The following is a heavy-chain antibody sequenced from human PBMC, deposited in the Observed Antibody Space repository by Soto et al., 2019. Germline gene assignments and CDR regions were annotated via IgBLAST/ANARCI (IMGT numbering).Heavy chain of an antibody. CDR2: ISSSSSYT. CDR3: AMTMTTVTTGGFYYYYYGMDV. D-gene: IGHD4-17*01. CDR1: GFTFSDYY. Sequence: GGSLRLSCAASGFTFSDYYMSWIRQAPGKGLEWVSYISSSSSYTNYADSVKGRFTISRDNAKNSLYLQMNSLRAEDTAVYYCAMTMTTVTTGGFYYYYYGMDVWGQGTTVTVSS. V-gene: IGHV3-11*06. J-gene: IGHJ6*02.